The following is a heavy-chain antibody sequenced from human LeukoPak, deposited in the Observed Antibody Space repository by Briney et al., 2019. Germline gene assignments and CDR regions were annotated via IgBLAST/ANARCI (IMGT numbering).Heavy chain of an antibody. J-gene: IGHJ5*02. Sequence: SETLSLTCTVSGGSISSGSYYWGWIRQPPGKGLEWIGSIYYSGSTYYNPSHKSRVTIPVDTSNNLFSLKLSSGTAADTAVYYCARPYYYDSRIDPWGQGTLVTVSS. CDR2: IYYSGST. V-gene: IGHV4-39*01. CDR3: ARPYYYDSRIDP. D-gene: IGHD3-22*01. CDR1: GGSISSGSYY.